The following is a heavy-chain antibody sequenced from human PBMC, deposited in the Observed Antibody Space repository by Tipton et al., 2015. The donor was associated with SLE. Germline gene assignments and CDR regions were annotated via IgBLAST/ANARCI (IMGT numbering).Heavy chain of an antibody. V-gene: IGHV3-21*01. CDR1: GFTFSSYS. J-gene: IGHJ4*02. D-gene: IGHD5-12*01. CDR2: ISSSSSYI. Sequence: SLRLSCAASGFTFSSYSMNWVRQAPGKGLEWVSSISSSSSYIYYADSVKGRFTISRDNAKNSLYLQMNSLRAEDTGVYYCARDLAPPGYDSYLFDYWGQGTLVTVSS. CDR3: ARDLAPPGYDSYLFDY.